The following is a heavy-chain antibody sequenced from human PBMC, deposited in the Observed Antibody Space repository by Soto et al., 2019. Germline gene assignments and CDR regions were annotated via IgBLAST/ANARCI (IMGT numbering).Heavy chain of an antibody. V-gene: IGHV3-48*03. CDR1: GFTFSSYE. CDR2: ISTSPGTI. D-gene: IGHD3-10*01. Sequence: GGSLRLSCAASGFTFSSYELNWVRQAPGKGLEWVSYISTSPGTIYYADSVKGRFTISRDNAKNSLYLQMNSLRAEDTAVYYCARERYDSGRPLDHWGQGTLVTVSS. J-gene: IGHJ4*02. CDR3: ARERYDSGRPLDH.